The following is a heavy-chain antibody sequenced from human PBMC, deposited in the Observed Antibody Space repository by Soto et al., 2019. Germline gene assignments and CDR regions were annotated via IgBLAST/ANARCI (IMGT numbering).Heavy chain of an antibody. CDR2: IYPGDSDT. D-gene: IGHD3-22*01. Sequence: PGEALKTSCEGSGYSFTIYCIGLVLQMPGKGLEWRGIIYPGDSDTRYSPSFQGQVTISADKSISTAYLQWSSLKASDTAMYYCARRGDSSGYIDYWGQGILVTVSS. CDR3: ARRGDSSGYIDY. V-gene: IGHV5-51*01. J-gene: IGHJ4*02. CDR1: GYSFTIYC.